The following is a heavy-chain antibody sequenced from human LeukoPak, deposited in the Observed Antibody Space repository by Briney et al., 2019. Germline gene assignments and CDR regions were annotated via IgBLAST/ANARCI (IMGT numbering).Heavy chain of an antibody. CDR3: ARDLSATVVSTYYFDY. Sequence: GVSLRLSCAASGFTFSSYGMHWVRQAQGKGLEWVAVIWYDGSNKYYADSVKGRFTISRDNSKNTLYLQMNSLRAEDTAVYYCARDLSATVVSTYYFDYWGQGTLVTVSS. CDR1: GFTFSSYG. V-gene: IGHV3-33*01. D-gene: IGHD4-23*01. J-gene: IGHJ4*02. CDR2: IWYDGSNK.